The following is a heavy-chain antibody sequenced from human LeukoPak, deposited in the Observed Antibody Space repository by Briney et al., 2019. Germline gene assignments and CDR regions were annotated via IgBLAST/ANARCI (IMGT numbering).Heavy chain of an antibody. J-gene: IGHJ4*02. CDR2: VSFDGDNK. V-gene: IGHV3-30-3*01. D-gene: IGHD3/OR15-3a*01. CDR1: GFTFSSYA. CDR3: ARDWTRNY. Sequence: GGSLRLSCAASGFTFSSYAMHWVRQAPGKGLEWVAVVSFDGDNKYYADSVKDRFTISRDNSQNTLYLQLNSLRAEDTAVYYCARDWTRNYWGQGSLVTVSS.